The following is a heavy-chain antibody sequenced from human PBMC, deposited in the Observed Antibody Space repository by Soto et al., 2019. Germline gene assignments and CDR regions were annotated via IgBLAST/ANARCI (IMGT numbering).Heavy chain of an antibody. V-gene: IGHV3-33*01. CDR3: ARDQGDNWNTGAFDI. CDR2: IWYDGSNK. Sequence: GGSLRLSCAASGFTFSSYGMHWVRQAPGKGLEWVAVIWYDGSNKYYADSVKGRFTISRDNSKNTLYLQMNSLRAEDTAVYYCARDQGDNWNTGAFDIWGQGTMVTVSS. CDR1: GFTFSSYG. J-gene: IGHJ3*02. D-gene: IGHD1-20*01.